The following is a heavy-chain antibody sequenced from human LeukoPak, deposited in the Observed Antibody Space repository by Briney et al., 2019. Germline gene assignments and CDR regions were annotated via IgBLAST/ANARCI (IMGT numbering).Heavy chain of an antibody. V-gene: IGHV5-51*01. CDR2: IYPGDSDT. CDR1: GYSFNNYW. J-gene: IGHJ4*02. Sequence: GESLKISCKGSGYSFNNYWIGWVRQMPGKGLEWMGIIYPGDSDTKYSPSFQGQVTISADKSISTADLQWNSLKASDSAMYYCATRGGDLDYWGQGTLVTVSS. D-gene: IGHD3-16*01. CDR3: ATRGGDLDY.